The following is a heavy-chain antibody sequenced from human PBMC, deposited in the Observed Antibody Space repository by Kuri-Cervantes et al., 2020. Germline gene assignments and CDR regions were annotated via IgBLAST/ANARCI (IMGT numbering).Heavy chain of an antibody. CDR2: ISSSGSTI. J-gene: IGHJ6*04. CDR3: AREFDFLDV. CDR1: GFTFGSYE. V-gene: IGHV3-48*03. D-gene: IGHD3-3*01. Sequence: LSLTCAASGFTFGSYEMNWVRQAPGKGLEWVSYISSSGSTIYYADSVKGRFTISRDNAKNSLYLQMNSLRAEDTAVYYCAREFDFLDVWGKGTTVTVSS.